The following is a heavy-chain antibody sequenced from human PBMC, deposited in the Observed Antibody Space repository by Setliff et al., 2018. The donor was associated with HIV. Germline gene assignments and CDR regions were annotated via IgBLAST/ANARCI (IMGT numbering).Heavy chain of an antibody. V-gene: IGHV4-31*03. Sequence: SETRSLTCSVSGGSISRVGYYWSWIRQHPGKGLEWIGYITYSGSTYYNPSLMSRVSISPDTSKNQFSLKLTSVTAADTAVYYCARDPAPSSSASYFQHWGQGTPVTVSS. J-gene: IGHJ1*01. D-gene: IGHD6-6*01. CDR1: GGSISRVGYY. CDR3: ARDPAPSSSASYFQH. CDR2: ITYSGST.